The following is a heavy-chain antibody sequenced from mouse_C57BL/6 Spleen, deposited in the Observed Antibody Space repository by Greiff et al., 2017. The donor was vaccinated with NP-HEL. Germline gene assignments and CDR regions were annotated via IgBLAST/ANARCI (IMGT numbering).Heavy chain of an antibody. J-gene: IGHJ3*01. CDR3: ARNSDGYYAWFAY. D-gene: IGHD2-3*01. CDR1: GFSLTSYA. CDR2: IWTGGGT. V-gene: IGHV2-9-1*01. Sequence: VMLVESGPGLVAPSQSLSITCTDSGFSLTSYAISWVRQPPGKGLEWLGVIWTGGGTNYNSALKSRLSISKDNSKSQVFLKMNSLQTDDTARYYCARNSDGYYAWFAYWGQGTLVTVSA.